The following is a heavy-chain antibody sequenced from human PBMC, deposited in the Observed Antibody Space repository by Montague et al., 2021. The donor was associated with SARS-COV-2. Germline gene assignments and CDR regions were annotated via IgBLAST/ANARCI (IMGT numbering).Heavy chain of an antibody. Sequence: QSVAEVKKPGESLKISCKGAGYGFTTYWIGWVRQVPGKGMEWMGLMYPGNSDIRYSPSFQGQVTISADKSISTAYLEWSSLKASDTAKYFCARYSMHNDRLSAFYACDMWGQGTMVTVSS. CDR3: ARYSMHNDRLSAFYACDM. J-gene: IGHJ3*02. CDR2: MYPGNSDI. D-gene: IGHD3-9*01. CDR1: GYGFTTYW. V-gene: IGHV5-51*01.